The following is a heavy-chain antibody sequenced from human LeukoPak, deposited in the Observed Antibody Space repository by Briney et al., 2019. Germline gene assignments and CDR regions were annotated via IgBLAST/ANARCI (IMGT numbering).Heavy chain of an antibody. CDR3: AKIDAAAATFDN. Sequence: GGSLRLSCATSGFTFSSYGMHWVRQAPGKGLEWVEFIRYDGSNKYYADSVKGGFTISRDNSKNTLYLQINSLRAEDTAVYYCAKIDAAAATFDNWGQRNLFSVSS. V-gene: IGHV3-30*02. D-gene: IGHD6-13*01. CDR2: IRYDGSNK. J-gene: IGHJ4*02. CDR1: GFTFSSYG.